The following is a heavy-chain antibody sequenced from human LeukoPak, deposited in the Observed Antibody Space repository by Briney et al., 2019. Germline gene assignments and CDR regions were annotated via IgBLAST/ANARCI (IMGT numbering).Heavy chain of an antibody. CDR1: GFTFSSYA. CDR3: AKGPQRQRWLQSYYFDY. J-gene: IGHJ4*02. V-gene: IGHV3-23*01. CDR2: ISGSGGST. Sequence: GGSLRLSCAASGFTFSSYAMSWVRQAPGKGLEWVSAISGSGGSTYYADSVKGRFTISRDNSKNTLYLQMNSLRAEDTAVYYCAKGPQRQRWLQSYYFDYWGQGTLVTVSS. D-gene: IGHD5-24*01.